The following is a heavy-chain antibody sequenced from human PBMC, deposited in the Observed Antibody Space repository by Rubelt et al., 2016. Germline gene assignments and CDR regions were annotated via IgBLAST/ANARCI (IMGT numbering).Heavy chain of an antibody. D-gene: IGHD4-23*01. CDR3: VRGGNSQFDF. Sequence: MHWVRQAPGKGLEWVANIKQDGSDKFYVDSVKGRFTISKDNAKNSLYLQMDTLRVEDTAVYSCVRGGNSQFDFWGQGTLVTVSS. J-gene: IGHJ4*02. V-gene: IGHV3-7*01. CDR2: IKQDGSDK.